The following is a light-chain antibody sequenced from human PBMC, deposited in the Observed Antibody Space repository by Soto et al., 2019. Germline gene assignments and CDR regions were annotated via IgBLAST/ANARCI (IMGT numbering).Light chain of an antibody. CDR3: QQYYSSPLT. Sequence: DIVMTQSPDSLAVSLGDRATINCKSSHSLLYGSYNKNSLAWYQQKPGQPPKLLIYWASSREFGVPDRFSGSGSGTDFTLTISSLQAEDVAVYYCQQYYSSPLTFGQGTKVEIK. CDR2: WAS. V-gene: IGKV4-1*01. J-gene: IGKJ1*01. CDR1: HSLLYGSYNKNS.